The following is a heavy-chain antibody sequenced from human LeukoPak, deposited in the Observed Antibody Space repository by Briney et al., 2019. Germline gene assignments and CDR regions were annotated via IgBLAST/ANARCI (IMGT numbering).Heavy chain of an antibody. Sequence: PSEALSLTCTVSGGSISSYYWSWIRQPAGKGLEWIGRIYTSGGTNYNPSLKSRVTMSVDTSKNQFSLKLSSVTAADTAVYYCARETQQWLGRRQHPQPFDYWGQGTLVTVSS. CDR3: ARETQQWLGRRQHPQPFDY. D-gene: IGHD6-19*01. CDR2: IYTSGGT. V-gene: IGHV4-4*07. J-gene: IGHJ4*02. CDR1: GGSISSYY.